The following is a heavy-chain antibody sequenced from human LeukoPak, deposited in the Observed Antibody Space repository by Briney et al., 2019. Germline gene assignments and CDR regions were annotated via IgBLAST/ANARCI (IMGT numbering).Heavy chain of an antibody. D-gene: IGHD1-26*01. CDR1: GFTVSSNY. Sequence: GGSLRLSCAASGFTVSSNYMSWVRQAPGKGLEWVSVIYSGGSTYYADSVKGRFTISRDNAKSSLYLQLNSLRADDTAVYYCARDVSGDSPIYWGQGTLVTVSS. CDR2: IYSGGST. J-gene: IGHJ4*02. V-gene: IGHV3-53*01. CDR3: ARDVSGDSPIY.